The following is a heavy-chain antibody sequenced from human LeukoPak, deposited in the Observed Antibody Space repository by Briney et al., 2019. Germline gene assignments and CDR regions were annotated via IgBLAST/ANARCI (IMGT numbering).Heavy chain of an antibody. CDR2: ISSSSSTI. V-gene: IGHV3-48*04. Sequence: GGSLRLSCAASGFTFSSYAMSWVRQAPGKGLEWVSYISSSSSTISYADSVKGRFTISRDNAKNSLYLQMNSLRAEDTAVYYCARVMVNPYSSGWYAFDYWGQGTLVTVSS. CDR1: GFTFSSYA. CDR3: ARVMVNPYSSGWYAFDY. D-gene: IGHD6-19*01. J-gene: IGHJ4*02.